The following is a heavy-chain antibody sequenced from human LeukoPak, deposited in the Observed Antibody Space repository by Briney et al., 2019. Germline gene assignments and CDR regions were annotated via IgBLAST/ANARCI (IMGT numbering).Heavy chain of an antibody. CDR2: ISGGGGST. D-gene: IGHD3-22*01. V-gene: IGHV3-23*01. Sequence: GGALRLSCAASGFTFSSYAMSWVRQAPGKGLEGGSAISGGGGSTYYADSVKGRFTISRDNSKNTLYLQMNSLRAEDTAVYYCAKVGYYDSSGYPPFDYWGQGTLVTVSS. CDR3: AKVGYYDSSGYPPFDY. J-gene: IGHJ4*02. CDR1: GFTFSSYA.